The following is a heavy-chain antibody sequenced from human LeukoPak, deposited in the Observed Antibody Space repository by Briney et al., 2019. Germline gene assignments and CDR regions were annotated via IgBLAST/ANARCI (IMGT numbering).Heavy chain of an antibody. J-gene: IGHJ4*02. Sequence: SETLSLTCAVSGGSVSSGGYSWSWIRQPPGKGLEWIGYIYHSGSTYYNPSLKSRVTISVDRPKNQFSLILNSVTAADTAVYYCATNPVYGSGSSFDYWGQGTLVTVSS. V-gene: IGHV4-30-2*01. D-gene: IGHD3-10*01. CDR3: ATNPVYGSGSSFDY. CDR2: IYHSGST. CDR1: GGSVSSGGYS.